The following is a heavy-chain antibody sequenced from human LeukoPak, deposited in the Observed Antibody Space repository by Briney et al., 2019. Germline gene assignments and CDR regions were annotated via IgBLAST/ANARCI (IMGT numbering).Heavy chain of an antibody. J-gene: IGHJ4*02. D-gene: IGHD5-18*01. CDR1: EGTFSSYA. V-gene: IGHV1-69*04. Sequence: ASVKVSCKASEGTFSSYAISWVRQAPGQGLEWMGRIIPILGIANYAQKFQGRVTITADKSTSTAYMELSSLRSEDTAVYYCARVSVDTAMAYFDYWGQGTLVTVSS. CDR2: IIPILGIA. CDR3: ARVSVDTAMAYFDY.